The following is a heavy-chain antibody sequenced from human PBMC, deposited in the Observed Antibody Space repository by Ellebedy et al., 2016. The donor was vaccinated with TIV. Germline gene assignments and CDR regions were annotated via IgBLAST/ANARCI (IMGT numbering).Heavy chain of an antibody. J-gene: IGHJ6*02. Sequence: GSLRLXXTVSGGSVSSGRYYWTWIRQPPGKGLELIGYMSDSGSAHYKPSLESRVTMSVDTSKNQFSLKLNSVTAADTAMYFCARDGSVVDYYGMDVWGQGTTVTVSS. V-gene: IGHV4-61*01. D-gene: IGHD2-15*01. CDR2: MSDSGSA. CDR1: GGSVSSGRYY. CDR3: ARDGSVVDYYGMDV.